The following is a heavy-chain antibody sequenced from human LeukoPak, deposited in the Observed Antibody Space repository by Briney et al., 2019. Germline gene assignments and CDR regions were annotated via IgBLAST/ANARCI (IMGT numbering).Heavy chain of an antibody. CDR2: INPSGGST. J-gene: IGHJ3*02. D-gene: IGHD6-19*01. V-gene: IGHV1-46*01. Sequence: ASVKVSCKASGYTFTSYYMHWVRQAPGQGLEWMGIINPSGGSTSYAQKFQGRVTMTRDTSTSTVYMELSSLRSEDTAVYYCARGGVAVAGLQRRAFDIWGQGTMVTVSS. CDR3: ARGGVAVAGLQRRAFDI. CDR1: GYTFTSYY.